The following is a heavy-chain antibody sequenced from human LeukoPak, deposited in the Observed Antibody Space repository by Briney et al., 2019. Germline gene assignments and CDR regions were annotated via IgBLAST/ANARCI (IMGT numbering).Heavy chain of an antibody. J-gene: IGHJ5*02. CDR1: GYTFTGYY. CDR2: ITPHNGGT. D-gene: IGHD1-14*01. Sequence: GASVKVSCKASGYTFTGYYIHWVRQAPGQGLEWMGWITPHNGGTNYAQKFQGGVNMTRDTSISTAYMELSRLRSDDTAVYYCARTKNLYPGWFDPWGQGTLVTVSS. V-gene: IGHV1-2*02. CDR3: ARTKNLYPGWFDP.